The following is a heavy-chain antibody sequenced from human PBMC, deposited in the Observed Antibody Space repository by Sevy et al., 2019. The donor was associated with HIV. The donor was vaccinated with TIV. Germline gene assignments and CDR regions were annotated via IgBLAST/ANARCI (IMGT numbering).Heavy chain of an antibody. V-gene: IGHV3-49*04. Sequence: GGSLRLSCTTSGFTFGDYAMNWVRQAPGKGLEWVAFLKSKADGGTVDHAASVKGSFTISREDSKSIAYLQMNDLTTDETGVYYCTRWKGLQSIFDYWGQGALVTVSS. D-gene: IGHD1-1*01. CDR1: GFTFGDYA. CDR2: LKSKADGGTV. CDR3: TRWKGLQSIFDY. J-gene: IGHJ4*02.